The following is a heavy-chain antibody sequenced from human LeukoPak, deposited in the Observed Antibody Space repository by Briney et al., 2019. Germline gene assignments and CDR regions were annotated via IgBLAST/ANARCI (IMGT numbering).Heavy chain of an antibody. V-gene: IGHV5-10-1*01. CDR2: IDPSDSYT. CDR3: ARRKGYCSGGSCYSGWFDP. J-gene: IGHJ5*02. D-gene: IGHD2-15*01. Sequence: GESLRISCKGSGYRFTSYWISWVRQMPGKGLEWMGRIDPSDSYTNYSPSFQGHVTISADKSISTAYLQWSSLKASDTAMYYCARRKGYCSGGSCYSGWFDPWGQGTLVTVSS. CDR1: GYRFTSYW.